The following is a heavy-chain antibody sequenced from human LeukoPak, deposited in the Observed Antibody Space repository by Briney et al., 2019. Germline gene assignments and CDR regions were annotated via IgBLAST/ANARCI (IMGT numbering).Heavy chain of an antibody. J-gene: IGHJ4*02. V-gene: IGHV3-23*01. CDR3: AKMVHTEQWLVPFDY. CDR2: ISGSGGST. Sequence: GGSLRLSCAASGFTFSNFAMNWVRQAPGKGLEWVSTISGSGGSTYYADSVKGRFTISRDNSKNTLYLQVNSLRAEDTAVYYCAKMVHTEQWLVPFDYWGQGTLVTVSS. CDR1: GFTFSNFA. D-gene: IGHD6-19*01.